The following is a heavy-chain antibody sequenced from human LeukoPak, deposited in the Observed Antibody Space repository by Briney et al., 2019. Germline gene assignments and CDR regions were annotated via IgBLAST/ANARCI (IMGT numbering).Heavy chain of an antibody. V-gene: IGHV4-34*01. Sequence: SETLSLTCAVYGGSFSGYYWSWIRQPPGKGLEWSGEINHSGSTNYNPSLKSRVTISVDTSKNQFSLKRSSVTAADTAVYYCARGWARGIAVRRAILGYYFDYWGQGTLVTVSS. J-gene: IGHJ4*02. D-gene: IGHD6-19*01. CDR2: INHSGST. CDR3: ARGWARGIAVRRAILGYYFDY. CDR1: GGSFSGYY.